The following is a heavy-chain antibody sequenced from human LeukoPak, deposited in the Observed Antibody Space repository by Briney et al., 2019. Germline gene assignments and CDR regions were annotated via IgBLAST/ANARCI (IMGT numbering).Heavy chain of an antibody. V-gene: IGHV3-7*01. CDR2: IKQDGSEK. J-gene: IGHJ6*03. Sequence: PGGSLRLSCAASGFTFSSYWMSWVRQAPGKGLEWVANIKQDGSEKYYVDSVKGRFTISRDNAKNSLYLQMNSLRAEDTAVYYCARDQWGGSYYDYYYYMDVWGKGTTVTVSS. CDR3: ARDQWGGSYYDYYYYMDV. D-gene: IGHD1-26*01. CDR1: GFTFSSYW.